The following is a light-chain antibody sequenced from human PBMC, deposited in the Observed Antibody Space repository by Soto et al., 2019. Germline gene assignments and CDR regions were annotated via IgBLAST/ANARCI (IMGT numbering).Light chain of an antibody. V-gene: IGLV2-14*01. CDR3: SSYTSSSTPYV. Sequence: QSALTQPASVSGSPGQSITISCTGTSSDVGGYNYVSWYQQHPGKAPKLMIYEVSNRPSGVSNRFSGSKSGNTASLTISGLQDEDEADYYCSSYTSSSTPYVVGTGTKVTVL. J-gene: IGLJ1*01. CDR1: SSDVGGYNY. CDR2: EVS.